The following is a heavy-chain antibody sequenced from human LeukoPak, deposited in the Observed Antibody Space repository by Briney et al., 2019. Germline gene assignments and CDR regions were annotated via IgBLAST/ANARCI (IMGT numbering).Heavy chain of an antibody. CDR2: IYHSGST. Sequence: PSQTLSLTCAVSGGSISSGGYSWSWIRQPPGKGLEWIGYIYHSGSTYYNPSLKSRVTISVDRSKNQFSLKLSSVTAADTAVYYCARDGGYSSGWPPLYYYGMDVWGQGTTVTVSS. CDR1: GGSISSGGYS. J-gene: IGHJ6*02. D-gene: IGHD6-19*01. V-gene: IGHV4-30-2*01. CDR3: ARDGGYSSGWPPLYYYGMDV.